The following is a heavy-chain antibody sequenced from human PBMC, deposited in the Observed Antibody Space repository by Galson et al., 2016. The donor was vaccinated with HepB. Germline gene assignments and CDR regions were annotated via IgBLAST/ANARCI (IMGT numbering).Heavy chain of an antibody. CDR2: IWHDGTNK. Sequence: SLRLSCAASGFSFSSYDIHWVRQAPGKGLEWVAVIWHDGTNKYYADSVQGRFLTSRDNSKNVVYLNMNRLRAADTAFYYCARVRRQDEYCTDGDCFGWGWFGSWGQGTPVTVSS. CDR3: ARVRRQDEYCTDGDCFGWGWFGS. D-gene: IGHD2-8*01. J-gene: IGHJ5*01. CDR1: GFSFSSYD. V-gene: IGHV3-33*01.